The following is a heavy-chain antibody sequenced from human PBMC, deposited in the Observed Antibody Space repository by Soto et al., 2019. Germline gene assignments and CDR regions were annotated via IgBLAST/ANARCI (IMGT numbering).Heavy chain of an antibody. Sequence: GGSLRLSCAASGFTFSSYAMSWVRQAPGKGLEWVSAISGSGGSTYYADSVKGRFTISRDNSKNTLYLQMNSLRAEDTAVYYCAKGYAAGNSPHVPLYYWGQGTLVTVSS. CDR1: GFTFSSYA. CDR3: AKGYAAGNSPHVPLYY. D-gene: IGHD6-13*01. CDR2: ISGSGGST. V-gene: IGHV3-23*01. J-gene: IGHJ4*02.